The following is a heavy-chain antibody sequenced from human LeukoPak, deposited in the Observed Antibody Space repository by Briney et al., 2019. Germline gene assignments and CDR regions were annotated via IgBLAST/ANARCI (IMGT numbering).Heavy chain of an antibody. CDR3: ARAAQRGFDYSNSLKY. Sequence: GGSLTLSCAAAGFTFNHYGMHWVRQAPGKGLEWVAFIRADGTKKNYADSIKGRFTTSRDDSETQVFLQMNSLKPEDTAVYFCARAAQRGFDYSNSLKYWGQGTPVTVST. D-gene: IGHD4-11*01. CDR2: IRADGTKK. CDR1: GFTFNHYG. J-gene: IGHJ4*02. V-gene: IGHV3-30*02.